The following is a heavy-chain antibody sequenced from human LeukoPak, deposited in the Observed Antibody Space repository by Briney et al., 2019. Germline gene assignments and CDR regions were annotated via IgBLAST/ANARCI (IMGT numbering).Heavy chain of an antibody. J-gene: IGHJ3*02. CDR2: ISSSSGAI. V-gene: IGHV3-48*04. CDR1: GFTVSSNY. CDR3: ARGGVPGVTAIQSHAFDI. D-gene: IGHD2-21*02. Sequence: GGSLRLSCAASGFTVSSNYMSWVRQAPGKGLEWVSYISSSSGAIYYADSVKGRFIISRDNAKKSLFLQLNSLRAEDTAVYYCARGGVPGVTAIQSHAFDIWGRGTMVTVSS.